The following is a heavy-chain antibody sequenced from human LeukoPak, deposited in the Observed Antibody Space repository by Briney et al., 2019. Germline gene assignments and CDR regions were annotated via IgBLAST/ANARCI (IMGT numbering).Heavy chain of an antibody. CDR3: ARLSPHCSGGSCYRGAFDS. V-gene: IGHV4-59*08. CDR1: GGSTGSDY. D-gene: IGHD2-15*01. CDR2: VYYSGVT. Sequence: PSETLSLTCTVSGGSTGSDYWSWIRQPPGKGLEWIAYVYYSGVTSYNPSLKSRVAISIDTSKNQFSLNLSSVTAADTAVYYCARLSPHCSGGSCYRGAFDSWGQGTLVTVSS. J-gene: IGHJ4*02.